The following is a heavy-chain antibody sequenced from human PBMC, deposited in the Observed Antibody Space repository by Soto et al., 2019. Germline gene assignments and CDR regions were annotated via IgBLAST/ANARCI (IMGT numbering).Heavy chain of an antibody. CDR2: IIPIFGTA. CDR1: GGTFSSYA. CDR3: AGSFDIMVYPYFDY. J-gene: IGHJ4*02. Sequence: SVKVSCKASGGTFSSYAISWVRQAPGQGLEWMGGIIPIFGTANYAQKFQGRVTITADESTSTAYMELSSLRPEDTAVYYCAGSFDIMVYPYFDYWGQGTLVTVSS. D-gene: IGHD2-8*01. V-gene: IGHV1-69*13.